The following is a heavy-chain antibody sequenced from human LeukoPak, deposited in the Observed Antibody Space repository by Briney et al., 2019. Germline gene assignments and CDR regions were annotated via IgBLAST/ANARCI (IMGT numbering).Heavy chain of an antibody. CDR3: AKDIYSGYYTPGDY. J-gene: IGHJ4*02. D-gene: IGHD3-22*01. CDR1: RLTSSSYS. Sequence: GRSLRLSCAASRLTSSSYSMSSVRRAPRKGLEWVLAISARGVSQYYAASAKGRFPNSRKKSKNTFHLQLNRLTAEDPPVNFCAKDIYSGYYTPGDYWDQGNLVTVSS. V-gene: IGHV3-23*01. CDR2: ISARGVSQ.